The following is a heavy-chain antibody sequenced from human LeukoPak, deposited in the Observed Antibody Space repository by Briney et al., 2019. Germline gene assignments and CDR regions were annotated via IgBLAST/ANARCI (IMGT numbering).Heavy chain of an antibody. V-gene: IGHV1-18*01. J-gene: IGHJ6*02. CDR2: ISAYNGNT. Sequence: ASVKVSCKASGYTFTSYGISWVRQAPGQGLEWMGWISAYNGNTNYAQKLQGRVTMTTDTSTSTAYMELRSLRSDDTAVYYCARTSIAARPGYYYGMDVWGQGTTVTASS. D-gene: IGHD6-6*01. CDR1: GYTFTSYG. CDR3: ARTSIAARPGYYYGMDV.